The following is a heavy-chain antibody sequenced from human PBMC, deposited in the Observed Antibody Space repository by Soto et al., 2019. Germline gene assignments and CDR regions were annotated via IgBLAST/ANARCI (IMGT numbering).Heavy chain of an antibody. D-gene: IGHD6-25*01. CDR2: IYSGGYT. CDR1: GFTVSNNY. CDR3: AAQRGGGGY. Sequence: EVQLVESGGGLIQPGGSLRLSCAVSGFTVSNNYMSWVRQAPGKGLEGVSVIYSGGYTAYGDSVKGRFTISRDNSKNTLYLKLKSVGADDAAVYYGAAQRGGGGYWGQGTLVTVSS. V-gene: IGHV3-53*01. J-gene: IGHJ4*02.